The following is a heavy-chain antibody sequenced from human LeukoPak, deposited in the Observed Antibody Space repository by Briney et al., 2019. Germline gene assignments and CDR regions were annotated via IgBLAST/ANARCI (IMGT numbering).Heavy chain of an antibody. CDR2: ISSSSSYI. D-gene: IGHD2-2*01. J-gene: IGHJ4*02. Sequence: GGSLRLSCAASGFTFSSYSMNWVRQAPGKGLEWVSSISSSSSYIYYADSVKGRFTISRDNAKNSLYLQLNSLRAEDTAVYYCARSLTPAALINPFDYWGQGTLVTVSS. V-gene: IGHV3-21*01. CDR3: ARSLTPAALINPFDY. CDR1: GFTFSSYS.